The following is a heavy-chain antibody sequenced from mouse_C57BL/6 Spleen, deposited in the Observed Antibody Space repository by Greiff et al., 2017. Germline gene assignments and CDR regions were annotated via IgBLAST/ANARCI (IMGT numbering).Heavy chain of an antibody. D-gene: IGHD1-1*01. CDR1: GYTFTSYW. CDR2: IDPNSGGT. V-gene: IGHV1-72*01. CDR3: ARTQAIYYYGSSHGDYAMDY. Sequence: VQLQQSGAELVKPGASVKLSCKASGYTFTSYWMHWVKQRPGRGLEWIGRIDPNSGGTKYNEKFKSKATLTVDKPSSTAYMQLSSLTSEDSAVYYCARTQAIYYYGSSHGDYAMDYWGQGTSVTVPS. J-gene: IGHJ4*01.